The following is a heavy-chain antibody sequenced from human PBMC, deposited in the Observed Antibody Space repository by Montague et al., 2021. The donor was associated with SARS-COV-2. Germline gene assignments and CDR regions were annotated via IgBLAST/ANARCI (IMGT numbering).Heavy chain of an antibody. V-gene: IGHV4-59*13. J-gene: IGHJ6*02. D-gene: IGHD2-2*01. CDR3: ARDSLVASYYYYGVDV. Sequence: SETLSLTCTVSGGSISGYYWNWIRRPPGKGLEWIGYIYSSGSTNYNPSLKSRVTMSVDTSKNQLSLNLSSVTAADTAVYYCARDSLVASYYYYGVDVWGQGTTVTVAS. CDR1: GGSISGYY. CDR2: IYSSGST.